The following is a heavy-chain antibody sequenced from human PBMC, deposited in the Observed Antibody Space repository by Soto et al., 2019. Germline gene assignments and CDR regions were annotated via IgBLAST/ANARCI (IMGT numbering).Heavy chain of an antibody. CDR1: GFTVSSNY. Sequence: GGSLRLSWAASGFTVSSNYMSWVRQAPGKGLEWVSVIYSGGSTYYTDSVKGRFTISRDNSKNTLYLQMNSLRAEDTAVYYCARVVGWIDILTGYATGYYFDYWGQGTLVTVSS. CDR3: ARVVGWIDILTGYATGYYFDY. J-gene: IGHJ4*02. D-gene: IGHD3-9*01. V-gene: IGHV3-53*01. CDR2: IYSGGST.